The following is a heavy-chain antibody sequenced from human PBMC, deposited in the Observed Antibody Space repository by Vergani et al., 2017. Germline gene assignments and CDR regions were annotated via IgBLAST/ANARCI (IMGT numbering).Heavy chain of an antibody. D-gene: IGHD6-19*01. CDR1: GFTFDDYA. CDR3: AKDREIAVAGTGFDY. Sequence: EVQLVESGGVVVQPGGSLRLSCAASGFTFDDYAMHWVRQAPGKGLEWVSLISWDGGSTYYADSVKGRFTISRDNSKNSLYLQMNSLRAEDTALYYCAKDREIAVAGTGFDYWGQGTLVTVSS. V-gene: IGHV3-43D*03. J-gene: IGHJ4*02. CDR2: ISWDGGST.